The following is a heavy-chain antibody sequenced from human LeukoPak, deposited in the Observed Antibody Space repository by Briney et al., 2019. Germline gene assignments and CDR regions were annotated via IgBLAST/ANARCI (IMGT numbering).Heavy chain of an antibody. V-gene: IGHV4-38-2*02. CDR3: ARGRRFSYYYYMDV. D-gene: IGHD3-10*01. CDR2: IYHSGST. CDR1: GYSISSGYY. Sequence: PSETLSLTCNVSGYSISSGYYWGWIRQPPGKGLEWIGSIYHSGSTYYNPSLKSRVTISVDTSKNQFSLKLSSVTAADTAVYYCARGRRFSYYYYMDVWGKGTTVTVSS. J-gene: IGHJ6*03.